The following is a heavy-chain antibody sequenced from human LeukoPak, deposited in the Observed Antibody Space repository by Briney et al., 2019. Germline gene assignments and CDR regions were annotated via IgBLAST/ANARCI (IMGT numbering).Heavy chain of an antibody. D-gene: IGHD6-13*01. Sequence: GGSLRLSCAASGFTFSSYSMNWVRQAPGKGLEWVSAISGSGGSTYYADSVKGRFTISRDNSKNTLYLQMNSLRAEDTAVYYCAKVLGVSSSWYSNSWFDPWGQGTLVTVSS. CDR3: AKVLGVSSSWYSNSWFDP. CDR1: GFTFSSYS. J-gene: IGHJ5*02. V-gene: IGHV3-23*01. CDR2: ISGSGGST.